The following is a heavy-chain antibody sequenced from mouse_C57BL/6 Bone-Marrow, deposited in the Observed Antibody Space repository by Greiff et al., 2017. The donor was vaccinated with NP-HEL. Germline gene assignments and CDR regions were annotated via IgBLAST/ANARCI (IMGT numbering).Heavy chain of an antibody. V-gene: IGHV1-81*01. D-gene: IGHD2-2*01. J-gene: IGHJ3*01. CDR3: ASVYYGYY. CDR1: GYTFTSYG. CDR2: IYPRSGNT. Sequence: VKLMESGAELARPGASVKLSCKASGYTFTSYGISWVKQRTGQGLEWIGEIYPRSGNTYYNEKFKGKATLTADKSSSTAYMELRSLTSEDSAVYFCASVYYGYYWGQGTLVTVSA.